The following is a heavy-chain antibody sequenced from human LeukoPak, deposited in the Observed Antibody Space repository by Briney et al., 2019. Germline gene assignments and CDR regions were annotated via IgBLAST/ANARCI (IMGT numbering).Heavy chain of an antibody. J-gene: IGHJ4*02. CDR2: INHSGST. D-gene: IGHD3-3*01. CDR3: ARSSGYYDFWSGYYTPYFDY. Sequence: PSETLSLTCAVYGGSFSGYYWSWIRQPPGKGLEWIGEINHSGSTNYNPSPKSRVTISVDTSKNQFSLKLSSVTAADTAVYYCARSSGYYDFWSGYYTPYFDYWGQGTLVTVSS. V-gene: IGHV4-34*01. CDR1: GGSFSGYY.